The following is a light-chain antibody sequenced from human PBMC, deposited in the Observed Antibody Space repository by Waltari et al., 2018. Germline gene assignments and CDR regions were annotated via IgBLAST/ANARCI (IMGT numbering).Light chain of an antibody. J-gene: IGLJ2*01. Sequence: NFMLTQPHSVSESPGKTVTISCTHSSGSIASNYVQWYQQRPGSSPTTVIYEYNQRPSGVPDRFSGSIDSSSNSASLTISGLKTEDEADYYCQSYDSSSVVFGGGTKLTVL. CDR3: QSYDSSSVV. CDR2: EYN. CDR1: SGSIASNY. V-gene: IGLV6-57*01.